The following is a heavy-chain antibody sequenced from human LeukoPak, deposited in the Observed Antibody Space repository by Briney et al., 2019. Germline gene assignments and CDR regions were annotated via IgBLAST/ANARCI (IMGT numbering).Heavy chain of an antibody. J-gene: IGHJ6*03. CDR2: IYHSGST. Sequence: PSETLSLTCTVSGYSISSGYYWGWIRQPPGKGLEWIGSIYHSGSTYYNPSLKSRVTISVDTSKNQFSLKLSSVTAADTAVYYCARVKLRAGYSSFDYYYYYMDVWGKGTTVTVSS. CDR3: ARVKLRAGYSSFDYYYYYMDV. CDR1: GYSISSGYY. D-gene: IGHD6-19*01. V-gene: IGHV4-38-2*02.